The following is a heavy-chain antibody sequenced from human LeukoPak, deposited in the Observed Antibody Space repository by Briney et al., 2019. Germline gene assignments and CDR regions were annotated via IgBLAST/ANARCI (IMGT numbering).Heavy chain of an antibody. CDR3: TRGSGPLYFDF. Sequence: GESLKISCAASGFSLRSYAIHWVRQAPGKGLEYVSARRHDGCTTYYADSVKVRFTVSRHNSRNMVYLQMGGLRAEDMAVYYCTRGSGPLYFDFWGQGTQVTVSS. J-gene: IGHJ4*02. V-gene: IGHV3-64*02. D-gene: IGHD6-19*01. CDR2: RRHDGCTT. CDR1: GFSLRSYA.